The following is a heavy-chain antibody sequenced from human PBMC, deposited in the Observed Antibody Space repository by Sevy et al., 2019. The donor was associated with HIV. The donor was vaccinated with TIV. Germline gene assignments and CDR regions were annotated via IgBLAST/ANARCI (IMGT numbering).Heavy chain of an antibody. CDR2: ITAYNGNT. CDR1: GYTFTNYH. J-gene: IGHJ1*01. CDR3: ARAPSGSQGPGQYFHH. D-gene: IGHD1-26*01. Sequence: ASVKVSCKASGYTFTNYHITWVRQAPGQGLEWMGWITAYNGNTNYAQRLQGRVTMTTDTSTSTAYMELRSLRSDDTAVYYCARAPSGSQGPGQYFHHWGQSTVVTVSS. V-gene: IGHV1-18*01.